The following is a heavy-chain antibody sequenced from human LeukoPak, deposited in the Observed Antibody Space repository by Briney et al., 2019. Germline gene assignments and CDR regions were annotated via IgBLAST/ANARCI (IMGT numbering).Heavy chain of an antibody. J-gene: IGHJ5*02. Sequence: ASVKVSCKASGYTFTSYVISWVRQAPGQGLEWMGWISAYNGNTNYAQKLQGRVTMTTDTSTSTASMELRSLRSDDTAVYYCARGGRISGIYLFDPWGQGTLVTVSS. CDR3: ARGGRISGIYLFDP. D-gene: IGHD3-10*01. V-gene: IGHV1-18*01. CDR2: ISAYNGNT. CDR1: GYTFTSYV.